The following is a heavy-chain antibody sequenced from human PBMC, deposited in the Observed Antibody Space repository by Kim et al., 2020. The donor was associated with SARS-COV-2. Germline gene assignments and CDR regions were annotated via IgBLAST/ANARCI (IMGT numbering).Heavy chain of an antibody. V-gene: IGHV3-21*01. CDR1: GFTFSSYS. J-gene: IGHJ4*02. D-gene: IGHD3-22*01. Sequence: GGSLRLSCAASGFTFSSYSMNWVRQAPGKGLEWVSSISSSSSYIYYADSVKGRFTISRDNAKNSLYLQMNSLRAEDTAVYYCASSKGYYDSSGYPDWGQGILVTVSS. CDR3: ASSKGYYDSSGYPD. CDR2: ISSSSSYI.